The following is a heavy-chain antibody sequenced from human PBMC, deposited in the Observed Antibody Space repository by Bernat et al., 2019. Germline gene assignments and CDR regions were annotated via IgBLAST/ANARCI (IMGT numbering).Heavy chain of an antibody. J-gene: IGHJ2*01. CDR3: ARVAGGDYVWYFDL. D-gene: IGHD2-21*02. Sequence: QVQLQESGPGLVKPSQTLSLTCTVSGGSISSGGYYWSWIRQHPGKGLEWIGYIYYSGSTYYNPSLKSRVTISVDTSKNQSSLKLSSVTAADTAVYYCARVAGGDYVWYFDLWGRGTLVTVSS. V-gene: IGHV4-31*03. CDR2: IYYSGST. CDR1: GGSISSGGYY.